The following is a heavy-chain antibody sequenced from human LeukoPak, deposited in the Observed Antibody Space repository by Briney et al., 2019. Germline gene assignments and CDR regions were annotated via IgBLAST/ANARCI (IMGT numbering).Heavy chain of an antibody. V-gene: IGHV1-2*02. Sequence: ASVTVSCKASGYTFSDYHMHWVRQAPGQGLEWMGWINPNSGGTNYAQKFQGRVTMTRDTSISTVYMELSRLRSDDTAVYYCATSFLAAGNGGHWGQGTLVTVSS. CDR3: ATSFLAAGNGGH. CDR2: INPNSGGT. D-gene: IGHD6-13*01. CDR1: GYTFSDYH. J-gene: IGHJ4*02.